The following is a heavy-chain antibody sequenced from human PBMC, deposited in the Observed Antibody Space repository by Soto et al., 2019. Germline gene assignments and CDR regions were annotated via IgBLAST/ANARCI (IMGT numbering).Heavy chain of an antibody. J-gene: IGHJ4*02. CDR1: GGTFSSYA. CDR3: ARPASLAARPFDY. D-gene: IGHD6-6*01. V-gene: IGHV1-69*12. Sequence: QVQLVQSGAEVKKPGSSVKVSCKASGGTFSSYAISWVRQAPGQGLEWMGGIIPIFGTANYAQKFQGRVTIAADESTSTADMELSSLIAEDTAVYYCARPASLAARPFDYWGQGTLVTVSS. CDR2: IIPIFGTA.